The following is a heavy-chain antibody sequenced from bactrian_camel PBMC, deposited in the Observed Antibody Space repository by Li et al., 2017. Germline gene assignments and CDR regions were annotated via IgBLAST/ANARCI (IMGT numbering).Heavy chain of an antibody. CDR2: ISADGST. CDR3: AALQGRLCRMLAGLSPSGYSY. CDR1: GFTFRDNN. D-gene: IGHD1*01. V-gene: IGHV3S63*01. J-gene: IGHJ4*01. Sequence: VQLVESGGGSVQAGESLRLSCTASGFTFRDNNLGWYRQGTGHECDLVSSISADGSTYYAESVKGRFTISRDNAENIVYLQMNNLKPEDTGIYSCAALQGRLCRMLAGLSPSGYSYWGQGTQVTVS.